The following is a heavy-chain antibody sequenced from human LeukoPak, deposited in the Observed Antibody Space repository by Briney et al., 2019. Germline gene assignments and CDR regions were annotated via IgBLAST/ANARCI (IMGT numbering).Heavy chain of an antibody. V-gene: IGHV3-23*01. CDR3: AKRRGCSGSSCYSDH. Sequence: GGSLTPACAASGFTFSSYAMRWVRQAPGKGLEWVSTINGIGVNTYYTDSVKGRFTVSRDNSKNTVYLKMNSLRAEDTAVYYCAKRRGCSGSSCYSDHWGQGTLVTVSS. D-gene: IGHD2-15*01. CDR2: INGIGVNT. CDR1: GFTFSSYA. J-gene: IGHJ4*02.